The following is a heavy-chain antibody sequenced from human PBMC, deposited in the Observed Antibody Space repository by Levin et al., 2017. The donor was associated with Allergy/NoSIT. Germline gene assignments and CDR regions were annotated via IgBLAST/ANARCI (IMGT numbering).Heavy chain of an antibody. D-gene: IGHD3-10*01. CDR2: ISAYNGNT. CDR3: ARDRYYYGSGSLGLDYFDY. V-gene: IGHV1-18*01. CDR1: GYTFTSYG. Sequence: ASVKVSCKASGYTFTSYGISWVRQAPGQGLEWMGWISAYNGNTNYAQKLQGRVTMTTDTSTSTAYMELRSLRSDDTAVYYCARDRYYYGSGSLGLDYFDYWGQGTLVTVSS. J-gene: IGHJ4*02.